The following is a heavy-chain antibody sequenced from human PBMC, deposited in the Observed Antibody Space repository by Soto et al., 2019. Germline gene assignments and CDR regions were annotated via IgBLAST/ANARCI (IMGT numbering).Heavy chain of an antibody. CDR3: AKTPPVGYDILTDFDY. D-gene: IGHD3-9*01. V-gene: IGHV3-23*01. J-gene: IGHJ4*02. Sequence: HPGGSLRLSCAASGFTFSSYARSWVRQAPGKGLEWVSAISGSGGSTYYADSVEGRFTISRDNSKNTLYLQMNSLRAEDTAVYYCAKTPPVGYDILTDFDYWGQGTLVTVSS. CDR1: GFTFSSYA. CDR2: ISGSGGST.